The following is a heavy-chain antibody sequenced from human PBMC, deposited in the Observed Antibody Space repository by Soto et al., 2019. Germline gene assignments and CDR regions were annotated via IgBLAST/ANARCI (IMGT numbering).Heavy chain of an antibody. Sequence: ASVKVSCKASGYIFIVYYMHWVRQAPGQGPEWMGWINLDNGDTTYARKFQGRVTVTRDTSISTAYMEVSGLGGDDTAIYYCARARLSVVGRSPTGLDYWGQGTLVTVSS. J-gene: IGHJ4*02. V-gene: IGHV1-2*02. CDR2: INLDNGDT. CDR1: GYIFIVYY. CDR3: ARARLSVVGRSPTGLDY. D-gene: IGHD6-19*01.